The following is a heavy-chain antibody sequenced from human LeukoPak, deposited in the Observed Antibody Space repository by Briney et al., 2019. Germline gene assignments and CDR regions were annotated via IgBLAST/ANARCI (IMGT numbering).Heavy chain of an antibody. D-gene: IGHD1-26*01. Sequence: GGSLRLSCAASGFTFSSYWMSWVRQAPGKGLEWVASIHQDGSEKYYADSVKGRFSISRDNARNSVYLQMASLRVEDTAVYYCARDPVEWELLLDYWGQGTLVTVSS. CDR3: ARDPVEWELLLDY. CDR1: GFTFSSYW. V-gene: IGHV3-7*01. CDR2: IHQDGSEK. J-gene: IGHJ4*02.